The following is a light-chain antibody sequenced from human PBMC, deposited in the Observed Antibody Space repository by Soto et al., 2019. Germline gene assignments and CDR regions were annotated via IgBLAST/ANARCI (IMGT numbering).Light chain of an antibody. Sequence: DIQMTQSPSTLSASIGDRVTITCRASQSIDSWLAWYQQKPGKAPKLLVSKASSLQTGVPSRFSGSGSGTEFTLPISSLQPDDFATYYCQHYNSYSRTFGQGTKVEVK. CDR2: KAS. CDR3: QHYNSYSRT. CDR1: QSIDSW. V-gene: IGKV1-5*03. J-gene: IGKJ1*01.